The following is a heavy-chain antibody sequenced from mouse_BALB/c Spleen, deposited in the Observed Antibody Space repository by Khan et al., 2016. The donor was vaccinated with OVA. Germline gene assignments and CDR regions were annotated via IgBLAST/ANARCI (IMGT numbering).Heavy chain of an antibody. J-gene: IGHJ2*01. D-gene: IGHD1-2*01. CDR3: ARTARIKY. CDR2: ISYSGST. CDR1: GYSITSGYG. Sequence: EVQLQESGPGLVKPSQSLSLTCTVTGYSITSGYGWNWIRQFPGNKLEWMGYISYSGSTNYTPSLKSRISITRDTSKHQFFLQLNSVTTEDTATYYCARTARIKYWGQGTTHTVSS. V-gene: IGHV3-2*02.